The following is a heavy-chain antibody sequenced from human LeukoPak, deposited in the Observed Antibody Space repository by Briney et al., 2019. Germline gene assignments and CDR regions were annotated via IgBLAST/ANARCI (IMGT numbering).Heavy chain of an antibody. CDR2: MSTSGST. D-gene: IGHD3-22*01. CDR3: ARYSGFHVGYFDS. V-gene: IGHV4-4*07. CDR1: GGSIRVYY. Sequence: SETLSLTCTLSGGSIRVYYWSWLRQPAGKGLEWIGRMSTSGSTFYNPSLKSRVTMSVDTSKKQFSLRLNSVTAADTAVYYCARYSGFHVGYFDSWTQGNLVTVSS. J-gene: IGHJ4*02.